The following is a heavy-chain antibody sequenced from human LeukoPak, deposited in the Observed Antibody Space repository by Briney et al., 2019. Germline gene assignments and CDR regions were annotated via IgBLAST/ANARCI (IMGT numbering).Heavy chain of an antibody. J-gene: IGHJ4*02. Sequence: SETLSLTCTVSGGSISSYYWSWFRQPPGKGLEWIGSIHHSGSTYHSPSLKSRLTISVDTSKNQFSLMLTSVTAADTAVYYCARDPRFSPFDYWGQGTLVTVSS. CDR1: GGSISSYY. V-gene: IGHV4-38-2*02. CDR2: IHHSGST. CDR3: ARDPRFSPFDY.